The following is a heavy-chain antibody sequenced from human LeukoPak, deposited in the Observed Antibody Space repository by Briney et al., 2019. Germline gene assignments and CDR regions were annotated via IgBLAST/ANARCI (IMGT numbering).Heavy chain of an antibody. V-gene: IGHV4-31*03. CDR3: ARVLYWNYWWFDP. Sequence: SQTLSLTCTVSGVSVTSDHYYWVWVRQHPGQGLEWIGYIYYTGSTSYNPSLKSRVTISVDTSKNQFSLKLSSVTAADTAVYYCARVLYWNYWWFDPWGQGTLVTVSS. J-gene: IGHJ5*02. CDR1: GVSVTSDHYY. CDR2: IYYTGST. D-gene: IGHD1-7*01.